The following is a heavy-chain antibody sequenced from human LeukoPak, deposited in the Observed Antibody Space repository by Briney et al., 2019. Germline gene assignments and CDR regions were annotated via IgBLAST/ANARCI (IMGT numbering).Heavy chain of an antibody. CDR1: GYSFTSYW. J-gene: IGHJ3*02. CDR2: IYPGDSDT. V-gene: IGHV5-51*01. Sequence: HGESLKISCKGSGYSFTSYWIGWVRQMPGKSLEWMGIIYPGDSDTRYSPSFQGQVTISADKSISTAYLQWSSLKASDTAMYYCARSIVGALDAFDIWGQGTMVTVSS. CDR3: ARSIVGALDAFDI. D-gene: IGHD1-26*01.